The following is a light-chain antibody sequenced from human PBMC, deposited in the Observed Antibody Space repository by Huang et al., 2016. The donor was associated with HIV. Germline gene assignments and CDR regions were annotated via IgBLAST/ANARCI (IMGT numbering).Light chain of an antibody. Sequence: EIEMTQSPAILSVSPGERATLSCRASQSVNSDLAWYLPKPGQAPRLLLYGASTRAIGIPAKFNGTGSGTEFSLSISNLQSDDFGVYYCQQYNDWPPLTFGGGTKVEI. CDR1: QSVNSD. CDR3: QQYNDWPPLT. CDR2: GAS. V-gene: IGKV3-15*01. J-gene: IGKJ4*01.